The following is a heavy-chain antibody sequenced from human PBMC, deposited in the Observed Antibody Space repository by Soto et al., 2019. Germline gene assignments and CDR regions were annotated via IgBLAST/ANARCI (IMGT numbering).Heavy chain of an antibody. Sequence: QVQLQESGPGLVKPSETLSLTCTVSGGSISSYYWSWIRQPAGKGLEWIGRIYTSGSTNYNPSLKSRVTMSVDTSKNQFSLKLSSVTASDTAVYYCAREQQLVQYNYYGMDVWGQGTTVTVSS. D-gene: IGHD6-13*01. CDR3: AREQQLVQYNYYGMDV. J-gene: IGHJ6*02. CDR2: IYTSGST. CDR1: GGSISSYY. V-gene: IGHV4-4*07.